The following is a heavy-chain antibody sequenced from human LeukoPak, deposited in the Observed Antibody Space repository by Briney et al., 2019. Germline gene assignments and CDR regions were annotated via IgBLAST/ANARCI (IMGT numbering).Heavy chain of an antibody. J-gene: IGHJ4*02. CDR2: IYPGDSET. D-gene: IGHD3-10*02. CDR1: AYKFTNYW. CDR3: ARALRTGQGDYVPVL. V-gene: IGHV5-51*01. Sequence: GQSLKISCKASAYKFTNYWIGWVRQMPGKGLEWMTIIYPGDSETRYSPSFQGQVTISAAKSIDTISLQWNTLKASDTAMYYCARALRTGQGDYVPVLWGQGTLVTVSS.